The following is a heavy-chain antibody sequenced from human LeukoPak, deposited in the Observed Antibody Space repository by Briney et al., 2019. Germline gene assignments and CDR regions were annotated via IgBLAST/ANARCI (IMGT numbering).Heavy chain of an antibody. CDR2: ISGSGGST. D-gene: IGHD4-11*01. CDR1: GFTFSSYA. V-gene: IGHV3-23*01. Sequence: GGSLRLSCAASGFTFSSYAMSWVRQAPEKGLEWVSAISGSGGSTYYADSVKGRFTISRDNSKNTLYLQMNSLRAEDTAVYYCAKESRTFTVTTSGSDYWGQGTLVTVSS. J-gene: IGHJ4*02. CDR3: AKESRTFTVTTSGSDY.